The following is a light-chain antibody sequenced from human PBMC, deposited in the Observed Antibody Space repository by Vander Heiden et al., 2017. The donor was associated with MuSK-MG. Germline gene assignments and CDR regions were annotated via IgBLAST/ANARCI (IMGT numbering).Light chain of an antibody. CDR1: QSVSSSY. CDR2: GAS. CDR3: RLEGSPPLT. V-gene: IGKV3-20*01. Sequence: EIVLTQSPGTLSLSPGERATLSCRASQSVSSSYLAWYQQKPGQAPRLLIYGASSRATGIPDRFSGSGSGTDFTLTISRLEPEDFAVYYCRLEGSPPLTFGGRTKVEIK. J-gene: IGKJ4*01.